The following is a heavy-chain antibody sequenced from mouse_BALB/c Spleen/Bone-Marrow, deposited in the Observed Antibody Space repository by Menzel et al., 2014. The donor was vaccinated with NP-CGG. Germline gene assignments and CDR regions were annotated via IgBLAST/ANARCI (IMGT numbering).Heavy chain of an antibody. CDR1: GYTFTSYY. CDR3: TRWMILEGFDS. Sequence: QVHEKQSGAELVKPGASVKLSCKASGYTFTSYYMYWVKQRPGQGVEWIGEINPSNGGTNFNEKFKSKATLTVDKSSSTAYMQLSILASEDSAVYYCTRWMILEGFDSWVQGTTLTVSS. J-gene: IGHJ2*01. CDR2: INPSNGGT. D-gene: IGHD2-3*01. V-gene: IGHV1S81*02.